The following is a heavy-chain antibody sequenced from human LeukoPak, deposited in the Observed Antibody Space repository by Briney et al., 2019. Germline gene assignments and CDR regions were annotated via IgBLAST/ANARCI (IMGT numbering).Heavy chain of an antibody. Sequence: PSETLSLTCTVSGGSISSYYWSWIRQPPGEGLEWIGYIYYSGSTNYNPSLKSRVTISVDTSKNQFSLKLSSVTAADTAVYYCARDYYDDQEFNWFDPWGQGTLVTVSS. J-gene: IGHJ5*02. CDR3: ARDYYDDQEFNWFDP. CDR1: GGSISSYY. D-gene: IGHD3-22*01. V-gene: IGHV4-59*01. CDR2: IYYSGST.